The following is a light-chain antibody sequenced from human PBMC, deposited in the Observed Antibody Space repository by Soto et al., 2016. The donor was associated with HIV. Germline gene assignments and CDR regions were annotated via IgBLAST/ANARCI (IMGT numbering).Light chain of an antibody. Sequence: DIQMTQSPSSLSASVGDKVTITCRASHSIGTALNWYQQTVGKAPKLLIYTASNLHTGVPSRFSGSGSGTDFTLTINSLQLEDFATYYCQQSYNMETFGQGTKVEIK. V-gene: IGKV1-39*01. CDR2: TAS. J-gene: IGKJ1*01. CDR3: QQSYNMET. CDR1: HSIGTA.